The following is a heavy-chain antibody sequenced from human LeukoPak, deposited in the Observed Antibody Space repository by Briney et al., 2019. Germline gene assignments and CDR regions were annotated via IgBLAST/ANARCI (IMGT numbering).Heavy chain of an antibody. Sequence: PGGSLRLSCAASGFIFDDFTMHWVRQAPGRGLESVSLITWDGDSTSYADSVKGRFTISRDNSKNSLFLQMASLRTEDTAFYYCVKDAGPLPSRGYFDSWGQGTLVTVSS. CDR2: ITWDGDST. V-gene: IGHV3-43*01. D-gene: IGHD6-13*01. J-gene: IGHJ4*02. CDR3: VKDAGPLPSRGYFDS. CDR1: GFIFDDFT.